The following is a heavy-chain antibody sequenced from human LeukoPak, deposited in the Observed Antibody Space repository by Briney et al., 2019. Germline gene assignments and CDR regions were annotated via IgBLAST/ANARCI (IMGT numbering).Heavy chain of an antibody. CDR1: GFNFRAYW. V-gene: IGHV3-30*18. CDR3: AKDDGVYY. D-gene: IGHD2-8*01. CDR2: ISVDGSNE. Sequence: GGSLRLSCTTSGFNFRAYWMGWVRQAPGKGLEWVAVISVDGSNEYYADSVKGRFTISRDNSKNTLYLQMNSLRAEDTAVYYCAKDDGVYYWGQGTLVTVSS. J-gene: IGHJ4*02.